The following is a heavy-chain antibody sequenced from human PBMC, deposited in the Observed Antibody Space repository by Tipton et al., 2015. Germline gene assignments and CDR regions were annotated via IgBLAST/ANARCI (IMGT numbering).Heavy chain of an antibody. CDR1: GYSISRGYN. J-gene: IGHJ4*02. CDR2: ISHSGNT. Sequence: GLVKPSETLSLTCAVSGYSISRGYNWGWIRQAPGKGLEWIGSISHSGNTYYNPSLKSRVTMSRDTSKNQFSLELTSVTAADTAVYYCASPLHYDTRGFFYASWGLGTLVTVSP. V-gene: IGHV4-38-2*01. D-gene: IGHD2/OR15-2a*01. CDR3: ASPLHYDTRGFFYAS.